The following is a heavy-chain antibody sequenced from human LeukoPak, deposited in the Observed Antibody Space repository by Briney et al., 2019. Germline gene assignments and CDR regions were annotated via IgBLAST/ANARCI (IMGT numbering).Heavy chain of an antibody. Sequence: TGGSLRLSCAASGFTFSSYSMNWVRQAPGKGLVWVSRINHDGSSTNYADSVKGRFTISRDNSKNTLYLQMNSLRAEDTAVYYCAKDQAYGGNSLDAFDIWGQGTMVTVSS. J-gene: IGHJ3*02. D-gene: IGHD4-23*01. CDR3: AKDQAYGGNSLDAFDI. V-gene: IGHV3-74*01. CDR1: GFTFSSYS. CDR2: INHDGSST.